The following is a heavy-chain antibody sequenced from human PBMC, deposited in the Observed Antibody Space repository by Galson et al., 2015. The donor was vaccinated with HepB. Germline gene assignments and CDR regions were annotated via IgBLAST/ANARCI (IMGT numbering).Heavy chain of an antibody. D-gene: IGHD3-9*01. V-gene: IGHV1-69*13. J-gene: IGHJ6*02. CDR2: IIPIFGTA. CDR1: GGTFSSYA. CDR3: ARGHPLLRYFDWSKPPYYYYGMDV. Sequence: SVKVSCKASGGTFSSYAISWVRQAPGQGLEWMGGIIPIFGTANYAQKFQGRVTITADESTSTPYMDLSSLRSEDTAVYYCARGHPLLRYFDWSKPPYYYYGMDVWGQGTTVTVSS.